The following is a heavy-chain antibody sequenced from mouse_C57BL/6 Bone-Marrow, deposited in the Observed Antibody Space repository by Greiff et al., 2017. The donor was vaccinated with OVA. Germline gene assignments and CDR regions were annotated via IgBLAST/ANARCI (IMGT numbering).Heavy chain of an antibody. CDR1: GYTFTDYY. V-gene: IGHV1-75*01. J-gene: IGHJ1*03. D-gene: IGHD1-1*01. CDR2: IFPGSGST. CDR3: ARRVYYYGSSLLWYFDV. Sequence: VKVVESGPELVKPGASVKISCKASGYTFTDYYINWVKQRPGQGLEWIGWIFPGSGSTYYNEKFKGKATLTVDKSSSTAYMLLSSLTSEDSAVYFCARRVYYYGSSLLWYFDVWGTGTTVTVSS.